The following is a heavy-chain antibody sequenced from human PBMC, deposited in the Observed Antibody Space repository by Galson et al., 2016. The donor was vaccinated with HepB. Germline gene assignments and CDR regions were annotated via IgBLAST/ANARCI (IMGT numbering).Heavy chain of an antibody. Sequence: SVKVSCKASGGTFSNNVINWVRQVPGEGLEWMGGIIPFFGSTRYTQKFQGRLTFTADESTNTAYMELNSLTSGDTAVYYCARGAYGDYGGDHYYYYMDVWGKGTAVTVSS. V-gene: IGHV1-69*13. CDR3: ARGAYGDYGGDHYYYYMDV. D-gene: IGHD4-17*01. CDR1: GGTFSNNV. J-gene: IGHJ6*03. CDR2: IIPFFGST.